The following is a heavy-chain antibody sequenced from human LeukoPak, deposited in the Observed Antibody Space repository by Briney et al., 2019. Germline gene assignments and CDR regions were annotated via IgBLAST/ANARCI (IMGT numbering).Heavy chain of an antibody. Sequence: GGSLRLSCVGSGFTFSDAWMSWVRQAPGKGLEWVGRTKSKSDGGTIDYAAPVKGRFTISREDSRNTLYLQMNSLKTEDTAVYYCTTRRQDGWWGQGTLVTVS. CDR3: TTRRQDGW. V-gene: IGHV3-15*01. J-gene: IGHJ4*02. CDR2: TKSKSDGGTI. CDR1: GFTFSDAW. D-gene: IGHD2-15*01.